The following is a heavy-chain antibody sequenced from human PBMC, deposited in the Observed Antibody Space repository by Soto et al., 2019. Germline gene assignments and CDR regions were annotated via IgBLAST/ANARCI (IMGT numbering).Heavy chain of an antibody. D-gene: IGHD6-6*01. Sequence: QVQLQESGPGLVKPSQTLSLTCTVSGGSISSGGYYWTWIRQHPGKGLEWIGYNYYSGITSYNPSLKSRVTISLDTSKNQFSPKLSSVTAADTAVYYCARGSSIAGLYYGMDVWGQGTTVTVSS. CDR1: GGSISSGGYY. CDR2: NYYSGIT. CDR3: ARGSSIAGLYYGMDV. J-gene: IGHJ6*02. V-gene: IGHV4-31*03.